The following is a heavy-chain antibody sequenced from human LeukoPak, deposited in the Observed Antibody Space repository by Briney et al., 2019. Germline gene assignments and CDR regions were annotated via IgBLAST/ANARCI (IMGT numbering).Heavy chain of an antibody. CDR2: IYATGST. CDR3: ARHGSVRSPLGP. J-gene: IGHJ5*02. D-gene: IGHD3-10*01. CDR1: GGSISSYY. Sequence: SETLSLTCTVSGGSISSYYWSWIRQPPGKGLEWIGYIYATGSTNYNPSLKSRATISVDTSKNQFPLNLRSVTAADAAVYYCARHGSVRSPLGPWGQGTLVTVSS. V-gene: IGHV4-4*09.